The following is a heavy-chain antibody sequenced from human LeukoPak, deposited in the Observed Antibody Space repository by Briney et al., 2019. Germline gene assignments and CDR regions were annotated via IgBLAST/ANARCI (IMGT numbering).Heavy chain of an antibody. D-gene: IGHD2-8*02. J-gene: IGHJ4*02. V-gene: IGHV6-1*01. CDR1: GDSVSSKSAA. CDR2: THYRSKWYN. Sequence: SQTLSLTCAISGDSVSSKSAAWNWIRRSPSRGLEWLGRTHYRSKWYNDYAVSVKSRLTINPDTSKNQFSLQLNSVTPEDTAVYYCARDPPGPDTNFDYWGQGTLVTVSS. CDR3: ARDPPGPDTNFDY.